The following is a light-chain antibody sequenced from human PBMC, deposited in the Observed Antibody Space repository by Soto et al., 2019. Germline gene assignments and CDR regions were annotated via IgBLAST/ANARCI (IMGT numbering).Light chain of an antibody. CDR3: QQYGSSGT. CDR2: GAS. Sequence: EIVMTQSPATLSVSPGERATLSCRASQSVSSNLAWYQQKPGQAPRLLIYGASTRATGIPARFSGSGSGTDFTFTISRLEPEDFAVYYCQQYGSSGTFGQGTKVDVK. V-gene: IGKV3-15*01. CDR1: QSVSSN. J-gene: IGKJ1*01.